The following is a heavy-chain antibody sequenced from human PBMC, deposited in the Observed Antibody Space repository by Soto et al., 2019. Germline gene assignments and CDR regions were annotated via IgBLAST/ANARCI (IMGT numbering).Heavy chain of an antibody. Sequence: EVQLLESGGGLVQPGGSLRLSCAASGFSISVYGVTWVRQAPGKGLEWVSGVSGGSGATHYRDSVEGRFSITTDNSANTAYLQMNSLRVEDTAVYYCVRWNGYGDHWGQGTRVTVS. CDR1: GFSISVYG. V-gene: IGHV3-23*01. CDR3: VRWNGYGDH. D-gene: IGHD1-1*01. CDR2: VSGGSGAT. J-gene: IGHJ4*02.